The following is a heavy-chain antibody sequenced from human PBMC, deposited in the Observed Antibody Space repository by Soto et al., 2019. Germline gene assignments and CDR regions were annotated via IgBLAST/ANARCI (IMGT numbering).Heavy chain of an antibody. Sequence: QVQLVQSGAEVKKPGSSVKVSCKASGGTFSSYAISWVRQAPGQGLEWMGGIIPIFGTANYAQKFQGRVTITADESPSTAYMELSSLRSEDTAVYYCARETWDIVVVPAATGLNAFDIWGQGTMVTVSS. J-gene: IGHJ3*02. CDR3: ARETWDIVVVPAATGLNAFDI. V-gene: IGHV1-69*01. D-gene: IGHD2-2*01. CDR1: GGTFSSYA. CDR2: IIPIFGTA.